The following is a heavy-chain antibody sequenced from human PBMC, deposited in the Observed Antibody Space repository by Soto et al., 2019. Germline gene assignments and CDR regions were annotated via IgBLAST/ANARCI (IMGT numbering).Heavy chain of an antibody. Sequence: QVHLQESGPGLVKPSETLSLTCTVSGGSVSNYYWSWIRQTAGKGLEWIGRIYTTESINYNPSLKSRVTMSVDTSKNQFSLKLRSVTAADTAVYYCAREDYYDRSHKPHYGLDVWGPGTTVTVSS. CDR3: AREDYYDRSHKPHYGLDV. D-gene: IGHD3-22*01. J-gene: IGHJ6*02. CDR2: IYTTESI. V-gene: IGHV4-4*07. CDR1: GGSVSNYY.